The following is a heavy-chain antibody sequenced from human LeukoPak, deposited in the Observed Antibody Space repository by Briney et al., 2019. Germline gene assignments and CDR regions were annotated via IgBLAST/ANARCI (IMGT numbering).Heavy chain of an antibody. V-gene: IGHV4-34*01. CDR3: AGPRYYDFWSAAVNAFDI. CDR2: INHSGST. CDR1: GGSFSGYY. Sequence: SETLSLTCAVYGGSFSGYYWSWIRQPPGKGLEWIGEINHSGSTNYNPSLKSRVTISVDTSKTQFSLKLSSVTAADTAVYYCAGPRYYDFWSAAVNAFDIWGQGTAVTVSS. J-gene: IGHJ3*02. D-gene: IGHD3-3*01.